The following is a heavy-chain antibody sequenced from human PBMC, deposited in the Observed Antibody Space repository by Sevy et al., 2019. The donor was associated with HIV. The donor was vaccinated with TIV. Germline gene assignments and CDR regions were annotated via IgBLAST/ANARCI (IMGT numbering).Heavy chain of an antibody. CDR1: GVSFSDYY. CDR2: ISQSGSA. J-gene: IGHJ4*02. D-gene: IGHD2-15*01. CDR3: ARGPLFSPEYCSGGSCPTIDF. V-gene: IGHV4-34*01. Sequence: SETLSLTCAVSGVSFSDYYWSWIRQPPGKGLEWIGEISQSGSANYKPYLKSRVMMSLYTSNNQFSLKLTSVTAADTAVYYCARGPLFSPEYCSGGSCPTIDFWGQGTLVTVSS.